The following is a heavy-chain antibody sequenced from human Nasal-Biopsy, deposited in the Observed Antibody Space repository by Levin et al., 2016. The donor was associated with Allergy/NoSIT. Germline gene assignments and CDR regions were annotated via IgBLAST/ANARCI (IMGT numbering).Heavy chain of an antibody. CDR2: IFYTGST. D-gene: IGHD1-7*01. V-gene: IGHV4-31*03. Sequence: SETLSLTCTVSGGSISSGGYYWSWIRQHPGKGLEYLGYIFYTGSTFYNPSLKSRVTISLDTSKNQFSLKLSSVTAADTAVYYCAREAPRTGTTGPWFDPWGQGTLVTVSS. CDR1: GGSISSGGYY. CDR3: AREAPRTGTTGPWFDP. J-gene: IGHJ5*02.